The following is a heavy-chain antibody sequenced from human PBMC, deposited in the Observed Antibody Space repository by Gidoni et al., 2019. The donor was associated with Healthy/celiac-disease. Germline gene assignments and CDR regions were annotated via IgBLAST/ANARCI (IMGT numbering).Heavy chain of an antibody. CDR2: ISYDGSNK. J-gene: IGHJ4*02. V-gene: IGHV3-30*18. CDR1: GFPFSSYG. CDR3: AKIGDAQVVVVAATPEFDY. D-gene: IGHD2-15*01. Sequence: QVQLVESGGGVVQPGRSLRLSCAASGFPFSSYGMHWVRQAPGKGLEWVAVISYDGSNKYYADSVKGRFTISRDNSKNTLYLQMNSLRAEDTAVYYCAKIGDAQVVVVAATPEFDYWGQGTLVTVSS.